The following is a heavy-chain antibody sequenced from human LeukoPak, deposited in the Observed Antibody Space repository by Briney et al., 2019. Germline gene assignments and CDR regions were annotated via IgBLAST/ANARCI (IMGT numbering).Heavy chain of an antibody. V-gene: IGHV1-2*02. D-gene: IGHD6-13*01. J-gene: IGHJ3*02. CDR2: INPNSGGT. CDR3: ARASAAAGTRAFDI. CDR1: GYTFTGYY. Sequence: ASVKVSCKASGYTFTGYYMHWVRQAPGQGLEWVGWINPNSGGTNYAQKFQGRVTMTRDTSISTAYMELSRLRSDDTAVYYCARASAAAGTRAFDIWGQGTMVTVSS.